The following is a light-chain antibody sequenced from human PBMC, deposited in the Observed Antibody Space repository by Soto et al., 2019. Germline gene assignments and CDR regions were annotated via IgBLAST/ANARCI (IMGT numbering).Light chain of an antibody. Sequence: DIVMTQSPLSLPVTPGEPASISCRSSQSLLHSNGYNYLDWYLQKPGQSPQLLIYLGSNRASGVPDRFSGSGSGTDFTLKISRVEAEDVGVYYCMQGITFGQGTRLEMK. V-gene: IGKV2-28*01. CDR1: QSLLHSNGYNY. CDR3: MQGIT. CDR2: LGS. J-gene: IGKJ5*01.